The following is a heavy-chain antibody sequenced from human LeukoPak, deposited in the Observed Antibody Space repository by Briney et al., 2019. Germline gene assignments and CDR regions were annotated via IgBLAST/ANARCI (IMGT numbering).Heavy chain of an antibody. CDR1: EFTFSSSA. V-gene: IGHV3-21*01. Sequence: NPGGSLRLSCAASEFTFSSSAMAWVRQAPGKGLEWVSSISSSSSYIYYADSVKGRFTISRDNAKNSLYLQMNSLRAEDTAVYYCARDSPHGYNYWFDPWGQGTLVTVSS. J-gene: IGHJ5*02. CDR3: ARDSPHGYNYWFDP. D-gene: IGHD5-24*01. CDR2: ISSSSSYI.